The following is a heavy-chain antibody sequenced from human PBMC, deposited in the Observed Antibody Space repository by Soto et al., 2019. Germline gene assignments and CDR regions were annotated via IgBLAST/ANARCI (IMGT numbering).Heavy chain of an antibody. D-gene: IGHD6-6*01. V-gene: IGHV3-43*01. Sequence: VQLVESGGGVVQPGRSLRLSCAASGFTFDDYTMHWVRQAPGKGLEWVSLISWDGGSTYYADSVKGRFTISRDNSKNSLYLQMNSLRTEDTALYYCAKGGEQLAFDIWGQGTMVTVSS. CDR2: ISWDGGST. CDR3: AKGGEQLAFDI. J-gene: IGHJ3*02. CDR1: GFTFDDYT.